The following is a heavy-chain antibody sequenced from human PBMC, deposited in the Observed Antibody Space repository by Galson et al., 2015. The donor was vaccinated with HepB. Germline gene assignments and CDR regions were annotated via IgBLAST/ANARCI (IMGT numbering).Heavy chain of an antibody. CDR2: IYSGGST. J-gene: IGHJ3*02. CDR3: ARRAGYCSGGSCYLNAFDI. Sequence: SLRLSCAASGFTVSSNYMSWVRQAPGKGLEWVSVIYSGGSTYYADSVKGRFTISRDNSKNTLYLQMNSLRAEDTAVYYCARRAGYCSGGSCYLNAFDIWGQGTMVTVSS. D-gene: IGHD2-15*01. CDR1: GFTVSSNY. V-gene: IGHV3-53*01.